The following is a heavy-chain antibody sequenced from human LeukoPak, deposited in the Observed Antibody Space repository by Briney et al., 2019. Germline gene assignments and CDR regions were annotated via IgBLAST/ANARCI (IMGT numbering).Heavy chain of an antibody. J-gene: IGHJ4*02. V-gene: IGHV4-59*01. CDR3: ARERSGAAYFDY. CDR1: GGSIGSYY. Sequence: SETLSLTCTVSGGSIGSYYWSWIRQPPGKGLEWIGYIYYSGSTNYNPSLKSRVTISVDTSKSQFSLKLSSVTAAYTAVYYCARERSGAAYFDYWGQGTLVTVSS. CDR2: IYYSGST. D-gene: IGHD1-26*01.